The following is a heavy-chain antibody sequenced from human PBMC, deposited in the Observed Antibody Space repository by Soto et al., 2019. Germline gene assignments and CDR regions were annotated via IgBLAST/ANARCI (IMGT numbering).Heavy chain of an antibody. CDR2: IIPIFGTA. J-gene: IGHJ4*02. CDR3: ARDLDDYVWGSYSV. Sequence: ASVKVSCKASGSTFSSYAISWVRQAPGQGLEWMGGIIPIFGTANYAQKFQGRVTITADKSTSTAYMELSSLRSEDTAVYYCARDLDDYVWGSYSVWGQGTLVTVSS. CDR1: GSTFSSYA. D-gene: IGHD3-16*01. V-gene: IGHV1-69*06.